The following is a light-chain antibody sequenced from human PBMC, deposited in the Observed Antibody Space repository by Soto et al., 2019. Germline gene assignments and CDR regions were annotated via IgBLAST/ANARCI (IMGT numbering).Light chain of an antibody. CDR3: QQSDHSPMYT. Sequence: DIQMTQSPSSLSASVGDRVTITCRASQSISTSLNWYQQKPGQAPKLLIYAASYLQSGVPSRFSGSGSGTEFTLTISSLQPEDLATYFCQQSDHSPMYTFGQGTDRKIQ. CDR2: AAS. J-gene: IGKJ2*01. V-gene: IGKV1-39*01. CDR1: QSISTS.